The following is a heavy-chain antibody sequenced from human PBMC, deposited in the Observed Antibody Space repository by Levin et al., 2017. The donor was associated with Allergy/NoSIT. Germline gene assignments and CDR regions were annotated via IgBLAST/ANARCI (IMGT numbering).Heavy chain of an antibody. Sequence: LSLTCVASGFPFNLYDMSWVRQAPGKGLEWVSTISANGFDTYYSDSVKGRLIISRDNSKNTVYLQMNSLRAADTAVYYCGRDSVGNPTRRSDYWGQGARVTVSS. D-gene: IGHD4-23*01. J-gene: IGHJ4*02. CDR3: GRDSVGNPTRRSDY. CDR1: GFPFNLYD. CDR2: ISANGFDT. V-gene: IGHV3-23*01.